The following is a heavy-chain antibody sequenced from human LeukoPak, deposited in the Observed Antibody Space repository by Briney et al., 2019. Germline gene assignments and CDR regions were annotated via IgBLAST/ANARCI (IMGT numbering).Heavy chain of an antibody. CDR3: ARVYGSGSPLSYFDY. V-gene: IGHV3-48*03. Sequence: GGSLRLSCAASGFTFSSYEMNWVRQAPGKGLEWVSYISSSGSTIYYADSVKGRFTISRDNAKNSLYLQMNSLRAEDTAVYYCARVYGSGSPLSYFDYWGQGTPVTVSS. D-gene: IGHD3-10*01. CDR2: ISSSGSTI. J-gene: IGHJ4*02. CDR1: GFTFSSYE.